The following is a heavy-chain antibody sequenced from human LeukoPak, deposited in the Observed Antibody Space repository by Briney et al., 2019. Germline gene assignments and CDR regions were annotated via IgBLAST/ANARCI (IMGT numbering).Heavy chain of an antibody. CDR1: GFTVSSNY. Sequence: GGSLRLSCAASGFTVSSNYMSWVRQAPGKGLEWVSVIYSGGTTYYADSVKGRFTMSRDNSKNTLYLQMNSLRGEDTAVYYCARGPGRYSGYDTYFDYWGQGTLVTVST. CDR2: IYSGGTT. D-gene: IGHD5-12*01. J-gene: IGHJ4*02. V-gene: IGHV3-53*01. CDR3: ARGPGRYSGYDTYFDY.